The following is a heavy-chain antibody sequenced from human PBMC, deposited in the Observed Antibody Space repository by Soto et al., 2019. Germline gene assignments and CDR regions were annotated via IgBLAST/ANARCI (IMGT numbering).Heavy chain of an antibody. CDR1: GFTFGSHG. D-gene: IGHD6-19*01. CDR2: IWYDGGNK. J-gene: IGHJ4*02. V-gene: IGHV3-33*01. Sequence: QVQLVESGGGVVQPGRSLRLSCAASGFTFGSHGMHWVRQAPGKGLEWVSLIWYDGGNKYYADSVKGRFTISRDNSKNTLYLQMNSMRAEDTAVYYCARSYSSAWYLFDSWGQGSLVTVSS. CDR3: ARSYSSAWYLFDS.